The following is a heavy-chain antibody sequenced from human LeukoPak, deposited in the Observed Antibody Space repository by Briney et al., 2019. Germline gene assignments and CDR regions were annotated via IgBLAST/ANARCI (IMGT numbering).Heavy chain of an antibody. CDR2: IVVGSGNT. V-gene: IGHV1-58*02. D-gene: IGHD3-3*01. CDR3: AADKDPICSGYYS. Sequence: GGSLQVSCKASGFTFTSSAMQGVRQARGQRLEWIGWIVVGSGNTNYAQKFQERVTITRDMSTSTAYMKLSSLRPEDTAVYHCAADKDPICSGYYSWGQGTLVTVSS. J-gene: IGHJ4*02. CDR1: GFTFTSSA.